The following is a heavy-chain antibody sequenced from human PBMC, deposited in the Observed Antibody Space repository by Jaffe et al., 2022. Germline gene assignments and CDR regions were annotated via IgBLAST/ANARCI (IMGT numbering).Heavy chain of an antibody. CDR2: IRYDGSNK. CDR3: AKDRFRIAGGFDY. V-gene: IGHV3-30*02. CDR1: GFTFSSYG. J-gene: IGHJ4*02. Sequence: QVQLVESGGGVVQPGGSLRLSCAASGFTFSSYGMHWVRQAPGKGLEWVAFIRYDGSNKYYADSVKGRFTISRDNSKNTLYLQMNSLRAEDTAVYYCAKDRFRIAGGFDYWGQGTLVTVSS. D-gene: IGHD6-13*01.